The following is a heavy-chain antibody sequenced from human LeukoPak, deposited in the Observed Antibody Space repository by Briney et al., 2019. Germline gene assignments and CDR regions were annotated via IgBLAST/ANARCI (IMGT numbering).Heavy chain of an antibody. CDR3: ARGPGEGQWLIHGNYFDF. J-gene: IGHJ4*02. CDR2: IHHSGNT. D-gene: IGHD6-19*01. V-gene: IGHV4-38-2*02. Sequence: SETLSLTCTVSSYSLSSGFYWGWIRQPPGKGPEWIGSIHHSGNTYYNPSLKSRVTISLDTSKNQFSLNLNSVTVADTAVYYCARGPGEGQWLIHGNYFDFWGQGTPVTVSS. CDR1: SYSLSSGFY.